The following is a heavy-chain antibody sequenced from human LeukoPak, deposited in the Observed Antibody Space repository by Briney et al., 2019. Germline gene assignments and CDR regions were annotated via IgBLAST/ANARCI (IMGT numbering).Heavy chain of an antibody. V-gene: IGHV3-7*01. J-gene: IGHJ4*02. CDR3: VRVIVVVPTKFDYFDY. Sequence: GGSLRLSCAASGFTLSDHWMRWVRHLPGEGLEWVANISPDGSFKFYVGSVKGRFTVSRDNDKNSLYLQMTSLRAEDTAMYYCVRVIVVVPTKFDYFDYWGQGTLVTVSS. CDR2: ISPDGSFK. D-gene: IGHD2-21*02. CDR1: GFTLSDHW.